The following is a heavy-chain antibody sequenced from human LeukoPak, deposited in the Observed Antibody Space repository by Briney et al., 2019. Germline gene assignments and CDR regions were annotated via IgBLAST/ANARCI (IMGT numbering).Heavy chain of an antibody. V-gene: IGHV3-23*01. Sequence: GGSLRLSCAASGFTFSSYAMSWVRQAPGKGLEWVSAISGSGGSTYYADSVKGRFTISRDNAKNSLYLQLNSLRAEDTAVYYCAKTRQSGSGYFQHWGQGTLVTVSS. CDR1: GFTFSSYA. D-gene: IGHD3-10*01. CDR3: AKTRQSGSGYFQH. J-gene: IGHJ1*01. CDR2: ISGSGGST.